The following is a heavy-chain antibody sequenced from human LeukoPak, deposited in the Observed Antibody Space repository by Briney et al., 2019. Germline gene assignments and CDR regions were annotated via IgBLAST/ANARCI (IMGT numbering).Heavy chain of an antibody. CDR2: IYYSGST. D-gene: IGHD2-15*01. Sequence: SETLPLTCTVSGGSISSYYWSWIRQPPGKGLEWIGYIYYSGSTNYNPSLKSRVTISVDTSKNQFSLKLSSVTAADTAVYYCAGAGLRRVDFDYWGQGTLVTVSS. J-gene: IGHJ4*02. CDR3: AGAGLRRVDFDY. CDR1: GGSISSYY. V-gene: IGHV4-59*08.